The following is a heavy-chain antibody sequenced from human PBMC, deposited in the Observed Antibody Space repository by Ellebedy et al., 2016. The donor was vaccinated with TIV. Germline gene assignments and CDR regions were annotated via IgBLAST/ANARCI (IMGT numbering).Heavy chain of an antibody. D-gene: IGHD5-24*01. CDR2: IWFDGRNE. Sequence: GESLKISCAASGFTFSSSWVHWVRQAPGKGLEWVATIWFDGRNEYYSDSVKGRFTISRDNPSNTLFLQMNSLRVEDTALYYCARDFGYSGQAFYYYGMNVWGQGTTVTVSS. CDR1: GFTFSSSW. V-gene: IGHV3-33*08. J-gene: IGHJ6*02. CDR3: ARDFGYSGQAFYYYGMNV.